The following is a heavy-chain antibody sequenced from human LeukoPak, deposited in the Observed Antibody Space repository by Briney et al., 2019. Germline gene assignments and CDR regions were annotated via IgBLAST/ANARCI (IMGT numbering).Heavy chain of an antibody. CDR2: FDPEDGET. Sequence: ASVKVSCKVSGYTLTELSMHWVRQAPGKGLEWMEGFDPEDGETIYAQKFQGRVTMTEDTSTDTAYMELSSLRSEDTAVYYCATSKDRGVAGLFDYWGQGTLVTVSS. V-gene: IGHV1-24*01. CDR1: GYTLTELS. CDR3: ATSKDRGVAGLFDY. D-gene: IGHD2-8*01. J-gene: IGHJ4*02.